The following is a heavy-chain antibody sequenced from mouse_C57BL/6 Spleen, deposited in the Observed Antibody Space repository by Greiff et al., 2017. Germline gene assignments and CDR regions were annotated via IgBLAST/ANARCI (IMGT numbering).Heavy chain of an antibody. CDR2: SRNKANDYTT. Sequence: DVKLVESGGDLVQSGRSLRLSCATSGFTFSDFYMEWVRQAPGKGLEWIAASRNKANDYTTEYSASVKGRFIVSRDTSQSILYLQMNALRADNTAIYYCARGQLRYYAMDYWGQGTSVTVSS. J-gene: IGHJ4*01. CDR1: GFTFSDFY. V-gene: IGHV7-1*01. D-gene: IGHD3-2*02. CDR3: ARGQLRYYAMDY.